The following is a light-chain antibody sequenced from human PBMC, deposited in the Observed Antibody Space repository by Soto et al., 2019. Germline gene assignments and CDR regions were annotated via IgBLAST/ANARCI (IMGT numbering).Light chain of an antibody. CDR1: TGTVTTDRW. J-gene: IGLJ3*02. Sequence: QAVVTQEPSLTVSPGGTVTLTCGSNTGTVTTDRWPYWLQQRPGQAPRTLIYDTNNKQSWTPARFSGSLLGGKAALTLSGAQPEDEAEYYCLLSYSDGGVFGGGTKVTVL. V-gene: IGLV7-46*01. CDR3: LLSYSDGGV. CDR2: DTN.